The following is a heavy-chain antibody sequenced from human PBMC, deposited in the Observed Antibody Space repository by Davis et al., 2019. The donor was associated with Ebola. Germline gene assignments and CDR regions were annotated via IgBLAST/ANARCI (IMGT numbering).Heavy chain of an antibody. Sequence: GGSLRLSCAASGFTFSSYATHWVRQAPGKGLEWVAVISYDGSNKYYADSVKGRFTISRDNSKNTLYLQMNSLRAEDTAVYYCARGVVVGGYYYGMDVWGQGTTVTVSS. CDR2: ISYDGSNK. V-gene: IGHV3-30*04. CDR1: GFTFSSYA. CDR3: ARGVVVGGYYYGMDV. D-gene: IGHD2-2*01. J-gene: IGHJ6*02.